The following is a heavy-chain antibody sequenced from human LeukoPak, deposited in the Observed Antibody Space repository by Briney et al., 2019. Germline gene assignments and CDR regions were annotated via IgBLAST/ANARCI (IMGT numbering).Heavy chain of an antibody. CDR3: ASTSALVRIAVALFDP. Sequence: ASVKVSCKASGYTFTGYYMHWARQAPRQGLEWMGGIIPIFGTANYAQKFQGRVTITADESTSTAYMELSSLRSEDTAVYYCASTSALVRIAVALFDPWGQGTLVTVSS. CDR2: IIPIFGTA. V-gene: IGHV1-69*13. J-gene: IGHJ5*02. D-gene: IGHD6-19*01. CDR1: GYTFTGYY.